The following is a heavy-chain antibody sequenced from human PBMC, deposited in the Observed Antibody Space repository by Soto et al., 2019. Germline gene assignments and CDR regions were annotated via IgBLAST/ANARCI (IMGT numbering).Heavy chain of an antibody. D-gene: IGHD1-1*01. J-gene: IGHJ4*02. CDR1: GFTFNSYA. CDR2: ISGSGDST. V-gene: IGHV3-23*01. Sequence: EVQLLESGGGLVQPGGSLRLSCAASGFTFNSYAMSWVRQAPGKGLEWVSAISGSGDSTSYADSVKGRFTIYRDNSKNTLYLKMNSLRAEDTAVYYCAKEDLERDYFDYWGQGTLVTVSS. CDR3: AKEDLERDYFDY.